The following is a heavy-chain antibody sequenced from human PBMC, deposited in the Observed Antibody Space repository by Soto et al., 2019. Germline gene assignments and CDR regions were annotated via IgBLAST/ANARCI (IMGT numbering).Heavy chain of an antibody. CDR1: GFTFSNYA. D-gene: IGHD6-13*01. CDR3: AKPLYSSSRLSAFDI. Sequence: QPGGSLRLSCAASGFTFSNYAMTWVRQAPGKGLEWVSAISGSGGSTYYADSVQGRFTISRDNSKNALYLQMNSLRTEDAALYYCAKPLYSSSRLSAFDIWGQGTKVTVSS. CDR2: ISGSGGST. V-gene: IGHV3-23*01. J-gene: IGHJ3*02.